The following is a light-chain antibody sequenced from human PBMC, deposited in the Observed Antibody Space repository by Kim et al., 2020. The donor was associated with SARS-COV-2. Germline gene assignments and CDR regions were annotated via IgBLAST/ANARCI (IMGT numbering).Light chain of an antibody. CDR3: QVWDSSSDHPV. Sequence: ASARKARITCGGNNIGSKNVHWYPQKPGQDPVVVILCQKHRPPGNPEGFSCSNPGNNTPLPNSRIEAGDEADYYYQVWDSSSDHPVFGGGTQLTVL. J-gene: IGLJ3*02. V-gene: IGLV3-12*01. CDR2: CQK. CDR1: NIGSKN.